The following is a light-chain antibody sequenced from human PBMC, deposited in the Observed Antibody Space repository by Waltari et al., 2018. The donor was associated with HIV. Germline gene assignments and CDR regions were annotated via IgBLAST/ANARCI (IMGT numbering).Light chain of an antibody. CDR2: VAS. CDR3: QQYNNWPPT. Sequence: EIVMTQSPATLSLSPGERATLSCRASQIVTSTVAWYQKKPGQAPRLLIYVASARATGIPARFSGSGSGTEFTLTIRSLQSEDFAVYYCQQYNNWPPTFGQGTKVEIK. V-gene: IGKV3-15*01. J-gene: IGKJ1*01. CDR1: QIVTST.